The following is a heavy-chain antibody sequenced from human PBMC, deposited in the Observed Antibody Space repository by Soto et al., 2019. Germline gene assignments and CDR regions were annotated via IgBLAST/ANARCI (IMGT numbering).Heavy chain of an antibody. CDR3: AKGGKKVPAAHLDY. Sequence: EVQLLESGGGLVQPGGSLRLSCAASGFTFSSYVMSWVRQVPGKGLEWVSVISGSGGSTYFADSVKGRFTISRDNSKNTLYLQMNSLRAEDTAVYYCAKGGKKVPAAHLDYWGQGTLVTVSS. V-gene: IGHV3-23*01. D-gene: IGHD2-2*01. CDR2: ISGSGGST. CDR1: GFTFSSYV. J-gene: IGHJ4*02.